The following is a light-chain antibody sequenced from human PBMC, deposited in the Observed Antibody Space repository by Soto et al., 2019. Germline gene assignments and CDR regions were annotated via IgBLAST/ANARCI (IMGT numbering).Light chain of an antibody. CDR2: DAS. J-gene: IGKJ1*01. V-gene: IGKV1-5*01. CDR1: QSINSW. Sequence: DIRMTASPSTLSASVVDRVTITCRASQSINSWLAWYQQKPGKAPNLLIYDASTLESGVPSRFSGSGSGTEFTLTISRLEPEDFAVYYCQQYGTSPWTFGQGTKVDI. CDR3: QQYGTSPWT.